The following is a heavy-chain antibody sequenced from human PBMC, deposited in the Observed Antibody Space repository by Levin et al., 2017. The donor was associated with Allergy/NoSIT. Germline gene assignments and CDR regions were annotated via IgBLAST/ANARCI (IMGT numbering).Heavy chain of an antibody. CDR1: GFTFSSYE. D-gene: IGHD3-3*01. V-gene: IGHV3-48*03. CDR2: ISSSGSTI. Sequence: GESLKISCAASGFTFSSYEMYWVRQAPGKGLEWVSYISSSGSTIYYADSVKGRFTISRDNAKNSLYLQMNSLRAEDTAVYYCARQLGNFWSGYNYFDYWGQGTLVTVSS. J-gene: IGHJ4*02. CDR3: ARQLGNFWSGYNYFDY.